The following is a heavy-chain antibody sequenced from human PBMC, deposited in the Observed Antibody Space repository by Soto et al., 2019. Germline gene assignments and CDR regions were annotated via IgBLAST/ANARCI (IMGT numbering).Heavy chain of an antibody. CDR1: GFTFSSYA. J-gene: IGHJ4*02. D-gene: IGHD4-17*01. CDR3: AKGLYVDYLRFDY. Sequence: EVQLLESGGGLVQPGWSLRLSCAASGFTFSSYAMSWVRQAPGKGLEWVSAISGSGGSTYYADSVKGRFTISRDNSKNTLYLQMNSLSAEDTAVYYCAKGLYVDYLRFDYWGQGTLVTVSS. CDR2: ISGSGGST. V-gene: IGHV3-23*01.